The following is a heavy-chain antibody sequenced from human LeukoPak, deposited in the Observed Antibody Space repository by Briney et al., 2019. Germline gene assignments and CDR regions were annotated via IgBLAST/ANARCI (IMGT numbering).Heavy chain of an antibody. D-gene: IGHD6-13*01. CDR1: GGSFSGYY. CDR2: INHSGST. CDR3: ARAIAAIGY. J-gene: IGHJ4*02. Sequence: PSETLSLTCAVYGGSFSGYYWSWIRQPPGKGLEWIGEINHSGSTNYNPSLKSRVTISVDTSKNQFSLKLSSVTAADTAVYYCARAIAAIGYWGQGTLVTVSS. V-gene: IGHV4-34*01.